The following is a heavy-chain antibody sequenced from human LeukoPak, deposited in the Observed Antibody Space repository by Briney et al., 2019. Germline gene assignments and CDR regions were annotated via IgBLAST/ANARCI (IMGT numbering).Heavy chain of an antibody. Sequence: GGSLRLSCAASGFTFSSYAMSWVRQAPGKGLEWVSTISGSGGSTYYADSVKGRFTISRDNSKNTLYLQMNSPRAEDTAVYYCAKDIQSSGWSKYSDYWGQGTLVTVSS. CDR3: AKDIQSSGWSKYSDY. CDR1: GFTFSSYA. J-gene: IGHJ4*02. CDR2: ISGSGGST. V-gene: IGHV3-23*01. D-gene: IGHD6-19*01.